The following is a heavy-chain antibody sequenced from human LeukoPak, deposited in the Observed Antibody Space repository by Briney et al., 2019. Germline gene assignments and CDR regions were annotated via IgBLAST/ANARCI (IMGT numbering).Heavy chain of an antibody. CDR2: IYYSGST. D-gene: IGHD4-17*01. CDR3: AREAYGDLLSYFDY. J-gene: IGHJ4*02. V-gene: IGHV4-59*01. Sequence: PSETLSLTCTVSGGSISSYYWSWIRQPPGKGLEWIGYIYYSGSTNYNPSLKSRVTISVDTSKNQSSLKLSSVTAADTAVYYCAREAYGDLLSYFDYWGQGTLVTVSS. CDR1: GGSISSYY.